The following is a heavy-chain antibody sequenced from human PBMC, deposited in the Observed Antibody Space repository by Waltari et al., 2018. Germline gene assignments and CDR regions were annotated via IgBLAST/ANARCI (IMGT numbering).Heavy chain of an antibody. CDR1: GGSFSGYY. Sequence: QVQLQQWGAGLLKPSETLTLTCAVSGGSFSGYYWSWIRQPPGKGLGWIGEINHSGSTNYNPSLKSRVTISVDTSKNQFSLKLSSVTAADTAVYYCARVGPGLREVIAHYYYYYMDVWGKGTTVTVSS. CDR3: ARVGPGLREVIAHYYYYYMDV. V-gene: IGHV4-34*01. J-gene: IGHJ6*03. D-gene: IGHD2-21*01. CDR2: INHSGST.